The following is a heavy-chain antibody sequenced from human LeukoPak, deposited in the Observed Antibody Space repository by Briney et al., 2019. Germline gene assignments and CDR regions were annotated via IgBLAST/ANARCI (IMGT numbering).Heavy chain of an antibody. CDR2: ISGSGGST. V-gene: IGHV3-23*01. CDR3: AKPRENSSGVGRYFDY. CDR1: GFTFSSYA. Sequence: GGSLRLSCAVSGFTFSSYAMSCVRQAPGKGLEWVSAISGSGGSTYYADSVKVRFTISRDNSKNTLYLQMNSLRAEDTAVYYCAKPRENSSGVGRYFDYWGQGTLVTVSS. D-gene: IGHD6-19*01. J-gene: IGHJ4*02.